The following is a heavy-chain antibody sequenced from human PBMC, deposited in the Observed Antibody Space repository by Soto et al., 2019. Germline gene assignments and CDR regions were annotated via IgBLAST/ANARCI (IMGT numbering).Heavy chain of an antibody. CDR1: GFTFTSSA. CDR3: AEAIHKLTDSSGRDAFDI. CDR2: IVVGSGNT. J-gene: IGHJ3*02. D-gene: IGHD3-22*01. Sequence: SVKVSCKASGFTFTSSAVQWVRQARGQRLEWIGWIVVGSGNTNYAQKFQERVTITRDMSTSTAYMELSSLRSEDTAVYYCAEAIHKLTDSSGRDAFDIWGHGTMVT. V-gene: IGHV1-58*01.